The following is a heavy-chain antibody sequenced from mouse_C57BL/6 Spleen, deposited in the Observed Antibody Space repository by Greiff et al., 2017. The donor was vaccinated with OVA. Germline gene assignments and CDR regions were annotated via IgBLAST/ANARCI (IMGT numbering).Heavy chain of an antibody. Sequence: VQVVESGPGLVAPSQSLSITCTVSGFSLTSYGVDWVRQSPGKGLEWLGVIWGVGSTNYNSALKSRLSISKDNSKSQVFLKMNSLQTDDTAMYYCASDQGRFMDYWGQGTSVTVSS. D-gene: IGHD1-1*01. V-gene: IGHV2-6*01. CDR3: ASDQGRFMDY. J-gene: IGHJ4*01. CDR2: IWGVGST. CDR1: GFSLTSYG.